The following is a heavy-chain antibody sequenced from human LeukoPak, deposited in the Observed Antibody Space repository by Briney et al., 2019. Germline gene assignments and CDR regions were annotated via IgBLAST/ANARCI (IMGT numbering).Heavy chain of an antibody. J-gene: IGHJ6*03. CDR1: GYTFTGYY. Sequence: VASVKVSCKASGYTFTGYYMHWVRQAPGQGLEWMGWINPNSGGTNYAQKFQGRVTMTRDTSISTAYMELSRLRSDDTAVYYCARAWYYGSGSYYPYYYYYYMDVWGKGTTVTISS. CDR3: ARAWYYGSGSYYPYYYYYYMDV. V-gene: IGHV1-2*02. CDR2: INPNSGGT. D-gene: IGHD3-10*01.